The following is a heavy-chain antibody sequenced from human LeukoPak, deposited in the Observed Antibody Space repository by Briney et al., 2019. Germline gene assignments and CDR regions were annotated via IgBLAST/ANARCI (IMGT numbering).Heavy chain of an antibody. Sequence: PSETLSLTCTVSGGSIGGYYWSWIGQPAGKGLEWIGHIYASGSTNYNPSLKSRVSMSVDTSKKQFSLKVSSVTAADTAVYFCARVAGRFLEWPDPHYYYYMDVRGKGTTVTVSS. V-gene: IGHV4-4*07. D-gene: IGHD3-3*01. J-gene: IGHJ6*03. CDR2: IYASGST. CDR1: GGSIGGYY. CDR3: ARVAGRFLEWPDPHYYYYMDV.